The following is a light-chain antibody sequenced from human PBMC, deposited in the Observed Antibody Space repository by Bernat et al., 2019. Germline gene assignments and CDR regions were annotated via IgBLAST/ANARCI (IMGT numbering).Light chain of an antibody. Sequence: SSEVTQDPAVSVALGQTVSITCQGDSLRSYYATWYQQKPGQAPVLVIYGDNNRPSGTPDRFSGSSSGDTASLTITGAKAEDEADYYCNCRDSSGNHLVFGTGTKVTVL. CDR2: GDN. CDR3: NCRDSSGNHLV. CDR1: SLRSYY. V-gene: IGLV3-19*01. J-gene: IGLJ1*01.